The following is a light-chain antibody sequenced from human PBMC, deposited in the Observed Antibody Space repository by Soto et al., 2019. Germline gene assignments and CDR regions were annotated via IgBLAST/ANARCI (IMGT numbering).Light chain of an antibody. V-gene: IGLV2-11*01. CDR1: SSDVGSYDY. CDR2: NVN. J-gene: IGLJ1*01. Sequence: QSALIQPPSVSGSPGQSVTISCTGTSSDVGSYDYVSWYQQHPGTVPKPMIYNVNTQPSGVPDRFSGSKSGNTASMTISGLQAEDEADYHCCSYAGTRTSWVFGTGTKVTVL. CDR3: CSYAGTRTSWV.